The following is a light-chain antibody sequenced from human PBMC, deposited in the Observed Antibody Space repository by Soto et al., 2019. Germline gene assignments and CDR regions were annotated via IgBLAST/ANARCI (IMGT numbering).Light chain of an antibody. CDR2: GNN. J-gene: IGLJ1*01. Sequence: QSVLMQPPSVSGAPGQRVTISCSGSSSNIGAGYDVHWYQHVPGTAPKFLIYGNNNRPSGVPDRFSGSKSGTSATLAITGLQADDEADYYCQSYDDNLSAPDVFGTGTKVTVL. V-gene: IGLV1-40*01. CDR3: QSYDDNLSAPDV. CDR1: SSNIGAGYD.